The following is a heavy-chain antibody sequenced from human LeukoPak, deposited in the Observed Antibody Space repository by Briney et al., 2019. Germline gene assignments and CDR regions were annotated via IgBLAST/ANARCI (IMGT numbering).Heavy chain of an antibody. J-gene: IGHJ4*02. D-gene: IGHD6-19*01. Sequence: PGGSLRLSCATSGFTFTDYAMNWVRQAPGKGLEWVSSISSTSGYIYYADSVKGRFTVSRDNAKNSLFLQMNSLRAEDTAVYYCAKTTAVSGSFYFESWGQGTLVTVSS. CDR1: GFTFTDYA. CDR3: AKTTAVSGSFYFES. CDR2: ISSTSGYI. V-gene: IGHV3-21*04.